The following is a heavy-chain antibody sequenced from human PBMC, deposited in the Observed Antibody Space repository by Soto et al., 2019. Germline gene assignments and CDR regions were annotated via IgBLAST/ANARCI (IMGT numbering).Heavy chain of an antibody. J-gene: IGHJ4*02. D-gene: IGHD6-13*01. CDR3: ARGGGAAAGPSDY. CDR2: INHSGST. V-gene: IGHV4-34*01. Sequence: QVQLQQWGAGLLKPSETLSLTCAVYGGSFSGYYWSWIRQPPGKGLEWIGEINHSGSTNYNPSLNSRVTISVDTSKNQFSLKLSSVTAADTAVYYCARGGGAAAGPSDYWGQGTLVTVSS. CDR1: GGSFSGYY.